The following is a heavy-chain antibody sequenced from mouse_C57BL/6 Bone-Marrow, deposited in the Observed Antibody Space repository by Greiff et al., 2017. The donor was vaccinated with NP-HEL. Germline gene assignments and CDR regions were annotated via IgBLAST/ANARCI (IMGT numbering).Heavy chain of an antibody. CDR2: ISSGSSTI. CDR3: ARGLRRWFAY. J-gene: IGHJ3*01. V-gene: IGHV5-17*01. Sequence: EVKLVESGGGLVKPGGSLKLSCAASGFTFSDYGMHWVRQAPEKGLEWVAYISSGSSTIYYADTVKGRFTISRDNAKNTLFLQMTSLRSEDTAMYYCARGLRRWFAYWGQGTLVTVSA. CDR1: GFTFSDYG. D-gene: IGHD2-4*01.